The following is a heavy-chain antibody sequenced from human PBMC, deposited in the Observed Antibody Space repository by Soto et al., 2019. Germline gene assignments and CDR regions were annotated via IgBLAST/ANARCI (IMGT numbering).Heavy chain of an antibody. CDR2: IYYSGST. V-gene: IGHV4-59*08. CDR1: GGSISSYY. J-gene: IGHJ4*02. D-gene: IGHD3-9*01. CDR3: ARLEGLATISYYFDF. Sequence: PSETLSLTCTVSGGSISSYYWSWIRQPPGKGLEWIGYIYYSGSTNYNPSLKSRVTISLDKSKNQFSLKLNSVTAADTAVYFCARLEGLATISYYFDFWGPGALVTVSS.